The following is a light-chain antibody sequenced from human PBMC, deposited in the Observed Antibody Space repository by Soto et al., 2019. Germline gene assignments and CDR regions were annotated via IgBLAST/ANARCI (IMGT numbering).Light chain of an antibody. V-gene: IGLV2-14*01. CDR2: EVR. CDR3: TSYTSTSPYV. CDR1: SSDVGGYNY. Sequence: QSALTQPASVSGSPGQSITISCTGTSSDVGGYNYVSWYQQHPGKAPKLMIYEVRNRPSGISNRFSGSKSGNTASLTISGLQAEDEADYYCTSYTSTSPYVFGTGPKLTVL. J-gene: IGLJ1*01.